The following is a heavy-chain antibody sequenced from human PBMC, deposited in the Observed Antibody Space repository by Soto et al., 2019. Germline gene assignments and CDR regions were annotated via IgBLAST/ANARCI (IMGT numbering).Heavy chain of an antibody. D-gene: IGHD3-3*01. CDR2: IYYSGST. J-gene: IGHJ6*03. CDR1: GGSISSYY. V-gene: IGHV4-59*01. CDR3: ARDGTIFGENYMDV. Sequence: SETLSLTCTVSGGSISSYYWSWIRQPPGKGLEWIGYIYYSGSTNYNPSLKSRVTVSVDTSKNQFSLKLSSVTAADTAVYYCARDGTIFGENYMDVWGKGTTVTVSS.